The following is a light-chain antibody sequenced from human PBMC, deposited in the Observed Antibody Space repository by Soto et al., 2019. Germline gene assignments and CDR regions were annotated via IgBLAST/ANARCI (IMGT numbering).Light chain of an antibody. CDR1: QSLAFRDGNIY. Sequence: DIVLTQTPLSLVVTLGQPASISCKSSQSLAFRDGNIYLNWLQQRPGQPPRLLIYKTSNRFSGVPDRFSGSGAGTEFTLKISKVEAEDAGVYYCAEAALLPHAFGQGTKVEIK. J-gene: IGKJ1*01. CDR2: KTS. CDR3: AEAALLPHA. V-gene: IGKV2-24*01.